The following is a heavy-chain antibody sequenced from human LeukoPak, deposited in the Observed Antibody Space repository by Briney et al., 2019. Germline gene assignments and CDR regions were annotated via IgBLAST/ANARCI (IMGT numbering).Heavy chain of an antibody. V-gene: IGHV4-59*01. D-gene: IGHD1-26*01. Sequence: PSETLSLTCTVSGGSISSYYWSWIRQPPGKGLEWIGYIYYSGSTNYNPSLKSRVTISVDTSKNQSSLKLSSVTAADTAVYYCARESGIVGAPGPFDIWGQGTMVTVSS. CDR3: ARESGIVGAPGPFDI. CDR1: GGSISSYY. CDR2: IYYSGST. J-gene: IGHJ3*02.